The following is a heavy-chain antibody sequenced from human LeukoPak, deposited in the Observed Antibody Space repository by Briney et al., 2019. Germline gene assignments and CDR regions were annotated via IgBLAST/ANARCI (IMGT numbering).Heavy chain of an antibody. J-gene: IGHJ6*03. Sequence: GASVKVSCKASGYTFTSYGISWVRQAPGQGLEWMGWISAYNGNTNYAQKFQGRVTITADESTSTAYMELSSLRSEDTAVYYCARGPDRVPALFHYYYMDVWGKGTTVTISS. D-gene: IGHD2-2*01. CDR1: GYTFTSYG. CDR2: ISAYNGNT. CDR3: ARGPDRVPALFHYYYMDV. V-gene: IGHV1-18*01.